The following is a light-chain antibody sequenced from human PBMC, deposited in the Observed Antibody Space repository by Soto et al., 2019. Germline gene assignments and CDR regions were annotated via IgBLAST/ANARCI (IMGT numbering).Light chain of an antibody. CDR2: DAS. CDR3: QQYGTAPIT. V-gene: IGKV3-11*01. J-gene: IGKJ5*01. Sequence: VLTQSPATLSLSPGERPTLSCKASQSMRTSLAWYQQKPGQXPRXXIFDASNRANGVPARFGGSGSGTDVTLTICRVEPEDVEMNDGQQYGTAPITFCQGTRLDIK. CDR1: QSMRTS.